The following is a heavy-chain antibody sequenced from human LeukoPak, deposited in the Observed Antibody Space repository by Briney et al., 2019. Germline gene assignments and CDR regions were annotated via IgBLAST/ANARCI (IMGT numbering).Heavy chain of an antibody. CDR1: GFTFSSYS. V-gene: IGHV3-48*01. J-gene: IGHJ4*02. D-gene: IGHD3-22*01. CDR3: AKGSYDSSGFLEGGHQDY. CDR2: ISSSSSTI. Sequence: GGSLRLSCAASGFTFSSYSMNWVRQAPGKGLEWVSYISSSSSTIYYADSVKGRFTISRDNAKNSLYLQMNSLRAEDTAVYYCAKGSYDSSGFLEGGHQDYWGQGTLVTVSS.